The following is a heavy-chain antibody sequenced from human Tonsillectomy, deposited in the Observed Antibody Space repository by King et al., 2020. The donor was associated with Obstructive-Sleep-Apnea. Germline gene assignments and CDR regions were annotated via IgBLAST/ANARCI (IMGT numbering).Heavy chain of an antibody. Sequence: VQLVESGAEVKKPGASVKVSCKASGYTFTNYGFSWVRQAPGQGLDWMGWNSAYNGNTKYAQKFQGRGTMTTETSTSTAYMELRSLRSDDTAVYYCARGISGTYPRDDYWGQGTLVTVSS. CDR1: GYTFTNYG. CDR2: NSAYNGNT. V-gene: IGHV1-18*04. J-gene: IGHJ4*02. CDR3: ARGISGTYPRDDY. D-gene: IGHD1-26*01.